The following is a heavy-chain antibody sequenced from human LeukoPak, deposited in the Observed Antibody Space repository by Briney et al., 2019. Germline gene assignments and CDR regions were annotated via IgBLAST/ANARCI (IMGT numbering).Heavy chain of an antibody. D-gene: IGHD3-10*01. J-gene: IGHJ4*02. V-gene: IGHV3-53*01. CDR1: GFTVSSNY. CDR2: LYSGGST. Sequence: GGSLRLSCAASGFTVSSNYMSWVRQAPGKGQECVSVLYSGGSTYYADSVKGRFTISRDNSKNTLYLQMNSLRAEDTAVYYCARLDYGSGSYFDYWGQGTLVTVSS. CDR3: ARLDYGSGSYFDY.